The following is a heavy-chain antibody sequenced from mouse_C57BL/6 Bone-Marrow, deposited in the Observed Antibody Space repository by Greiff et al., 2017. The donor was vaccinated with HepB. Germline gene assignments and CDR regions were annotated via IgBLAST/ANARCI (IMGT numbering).Heavy chain of an antibody. CDR1: GFNIKDDY. J-gene: IGHJ4*01. V-gene: IGHV14-4*01. D-gene: IGHD2-12*01. Sequence: EVQLQQSGAELVRPGASVKLSCTASGFNIKDDYMHWVKQRPEQGLEWIGWIDPENGDTEYASKFQGKATITADTSSNTAYLQLSSLTSEDTAVYYWNGFYDGDYAMDYWGQGTSVTVSS. CDR3: NGFYDGDYAMDY. CDR2: IDPENGDT.